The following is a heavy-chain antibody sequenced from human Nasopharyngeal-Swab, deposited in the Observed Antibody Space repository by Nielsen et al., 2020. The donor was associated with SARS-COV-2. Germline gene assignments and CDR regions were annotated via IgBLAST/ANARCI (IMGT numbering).Heavy chain of an antibody. CDR2: ISAYNGNT. Sequence: ASVKVSCKASGYTFTSYGISWVRQAPGQGLEWMGWISAYNGNTNYAQKLQGRVTMTTDTSTSTAYMELRSLRSADTAVYYCARDDSSNYDFWSGYYTSFDYWGQGTRGTVSS. D-gene: IGHD3-3*01. CDR1: GYTFTSYG. CDR3: ARDDSSNYDFWSGYYTSFDY. J-gene: IGHJ4*02. V-gene: IGHV1-18*01.